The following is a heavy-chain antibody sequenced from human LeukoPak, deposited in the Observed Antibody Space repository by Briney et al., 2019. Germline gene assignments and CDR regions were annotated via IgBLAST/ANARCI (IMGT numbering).Heavy chain of an antibody. J-gene: IGHJ4*02. CDR2: ISSSSSYI. Sequence: PGGSLRLPCAASGFTFSSYSMNWVRQAPGKGLEWVSSISSSSSYIYYADSVKGRFTISRDNAKNSLYLQMNSLRAEDTAVYYCASLESGHYYDSIDYWGQGTLVTVSS. CDR3: ASLESGHYYDSIDY. CDR1: GFTFSSYS. D-gene: IGHD3-22*01. V-gene: IGHV3-21*01.